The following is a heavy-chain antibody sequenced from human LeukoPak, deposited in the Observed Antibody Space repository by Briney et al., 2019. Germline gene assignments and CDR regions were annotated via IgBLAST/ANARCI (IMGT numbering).Heavy chain of an antibody. CDR2: INHSGST. J-gene: IGHJ4*02. CDR1: GGSFSGYY. CDR3: AKGPMRYRLLPFDY. V-gene: IGHV4-34*01. D-gene: IGHD2-2*01. Sequence: PSETLSLTCAVYGGSFSGYYWSWIRQPPGKGLEWIGEINHSGSTNYNPSLKSRVTISVDTSKNQFSLKLSSVTAADTAVYYCAKGPMRYRLLPFDYWGQGTLVTVSS.